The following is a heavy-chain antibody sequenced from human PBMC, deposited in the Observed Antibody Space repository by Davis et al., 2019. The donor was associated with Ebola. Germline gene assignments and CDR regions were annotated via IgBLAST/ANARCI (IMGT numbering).Heavy chain of an antibody. J-gene: IGHJ6*02. Sequence: PSETLSLTCSVSGDSFSGGDYYWTWLRQSPGRGLEWIGYIHYSETTHYNPSLKSRVTVSVDTSKNQFSLQLSSVTAADTAVYYCTRALMTYSTLTTRYYYYGVDVWGQGTTVTVSS. CDR3: TRALMTYSTLTTRYYYYGVDV. CDR1: GDSFSGGDYY. CDR2: IHYSETT. D-gene: IGHD4-11*01. V-gene: IGHV4-61*08.